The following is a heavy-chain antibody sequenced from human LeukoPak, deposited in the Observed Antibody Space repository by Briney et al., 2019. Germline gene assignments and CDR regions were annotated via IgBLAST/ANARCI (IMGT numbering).Heavy chain of an antibody. CDR3: ARVETYSSGWYDAFFDY. J-gene: IGHJ4*02. Sequence: PSGTLSLTCAVSGGSISSSNWWSWVRQPPGKGLEWIGELYHSGSTNYNPSLKSRVTISVDKSKNQFSLKLSSVTAADTAVYYCARVETYSSGWYDAFFDYWGQGTLVTVSS. CDR1: GGSISSSNW. D-gene: IGHD6-19*01. CDR2: LYHSGST. V-gene: IGHV4-4*02.